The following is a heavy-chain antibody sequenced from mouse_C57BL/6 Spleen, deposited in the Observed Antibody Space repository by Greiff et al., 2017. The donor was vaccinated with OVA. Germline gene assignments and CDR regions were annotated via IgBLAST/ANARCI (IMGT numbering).Heavy chain of an antibody. CDR3: ARDSNYYYAMDY. D-gene: IGHD2-5*01. J-gene: IGHJ4*01. V-gene: IGHV5-4*01. CDR1: GFTFSSYA. Sequence: EVQLVESGGGLVKPGGSLKLSCAASGFTFSSYAMSWVRQTPEKRLEWVATISDGGSYTYYPDNVQGRFTISRDNAKNNLYLQMSHLKTEDTAMYYCARDSNYYYAMDYWGQGTSVTVSS. CDR2: ISDGGSYT.